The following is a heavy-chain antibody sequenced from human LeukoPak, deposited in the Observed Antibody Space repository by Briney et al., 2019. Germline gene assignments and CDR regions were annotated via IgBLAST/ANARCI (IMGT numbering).Heavy chain of an antibody. Sequence: GGSLRLSCAASGFTFDDYDMSWVRQAPGKGLEWVSGINRNGGSTGYADSVKGRFTISRDNAKSSLYLQMNSLRAEDTALYHCARDQGTYSSGSNWFDPWGQGTLVTVSS. CDR3: ARDQGTYSSGSNWFDP. V-gene: IGHV3-20*01. CDR2: INRNGGST. CDR1: GFTFDDYD. J-gene: IGHJ5*02. D-gene: IGHD6-19*01.